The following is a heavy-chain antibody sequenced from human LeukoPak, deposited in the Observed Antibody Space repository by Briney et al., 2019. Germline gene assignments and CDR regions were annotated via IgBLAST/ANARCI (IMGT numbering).Heavy chain of an antibody. CDR3: VRVLYGSGSYDLDY. Sequence: PGGSLRLSCAASGFTFSSYSMNWVRQAPGKGLEWVSSISSSSSYIYYADSVKGRFTISRDNAKNSLYLQMNSLRAEDAAVYYCVRVLYGSGSYDLDYWGQGTLVTVSS. J-gene: IGHJ4*02. CDR2: ISSSSSYI. CDR1: GFTFSSYS. V-gene: IGHV3-21*01. D-gene: IGHD3-10*01.